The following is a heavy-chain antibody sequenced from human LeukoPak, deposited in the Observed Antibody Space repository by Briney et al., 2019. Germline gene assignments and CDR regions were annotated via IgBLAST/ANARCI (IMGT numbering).Heavy chain of an antibody. J-gene: IGHJ4*02. CDR3: ARALRPSWYHGNRFCVY. CDR1: GYTFTSHD. V-gene: IGHV1-8*01. D-gene: IGHD6-13*01. CDR2: MNPNSGNT. Sequence: ASVKVSCKASGYTFTSHDINWVRQATGQGLEWMGWMNPNSGNTGYAQKFQGRVTMTRNTSISTAYMELSSLRSEDTAVYYCARALRPSWYHGNRFCVYWGQGTLVTVSS.